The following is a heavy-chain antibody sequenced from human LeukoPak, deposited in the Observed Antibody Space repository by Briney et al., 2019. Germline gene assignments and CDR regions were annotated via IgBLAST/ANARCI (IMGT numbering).Heavy chain of an antibody. Sequence: GGSLRLSCAASEFTFSGYAMNWVRQAPGKGLEWVSAISGSGGSTYYADSVKGRFTISRDNAKNSLYLQMNSLRAEDTAVYYCASLKTAMVGYYYYYYMDVWGKGTTVTVSS. CDR1: EFTFSGYA. CDR2: ISGSGGST. V-gene: IGHV3-23*01. J-gene: IGHJ6*03. CDR3: ASLKTAMVGYYYYYYMDV. D-gene: IGHD5-18*01.